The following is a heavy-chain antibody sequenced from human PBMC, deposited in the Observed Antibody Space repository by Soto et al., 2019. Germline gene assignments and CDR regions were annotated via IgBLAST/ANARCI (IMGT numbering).Heavy chain of an antibody. V-gene: IGHV3-72*01. CDR1: GFTFSDHY. D-gene: IGHD6-13*01. J-gene: IGHJ6*02. CDR3: ARVGSSRLLSDYYYGMDV. Sequence: GGSLRLSCAASGFTFSDHYMDWVRQAPGKGLEWVGRTRNKANSYTTEYAASVKGRFTISRDDSKNSLYLQMNSLKTEDTAVYYCARVGSSRLLSDYYYGMDVWGQGTTVTV. CDR2: TRNKANSYTT.